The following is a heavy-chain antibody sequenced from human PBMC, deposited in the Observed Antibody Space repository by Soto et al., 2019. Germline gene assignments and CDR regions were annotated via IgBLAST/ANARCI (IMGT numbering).Heavy chain of an antibody. CDR2: INHSGST. CDR1: GGTFSGYY. V-gene: IGHV4-34*01. D-gene: IGHD1-1*01. CDR3: ARRKNLELDY. J-gene: IGHJ4*02. Sequence: TETLSLTCAVYGGTFSGYYWSWIRQPPGKGLEWIGEINHSGSTNYNASLKSRVTISVDTSMNQFSLKLSSVTAAATAVYYCARRKNLELDYWGQGTLVTVSS.